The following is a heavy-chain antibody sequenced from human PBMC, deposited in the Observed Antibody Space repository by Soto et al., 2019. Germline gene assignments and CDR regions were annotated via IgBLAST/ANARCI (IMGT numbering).Heavy chain of an antibody. D-gene: IGHD1-26*01. CDR3: ARGRSGLNAESFDY. CDR2: MFYSGST. V-gene: IGHV4-31*03. J-gene: IGHJ4*02. CDR1: GGSISSGAHY. Sequence: QVQLQESGPGLVKPSQTLSLTCTVSGGSISSGAHYWSWIRQHPGKGLEGIGYMFYSGSTYYNPSLKSRLSISVDTSKNQFSLKLSSVTAADTAVYYCARGRSGLNAESFDYWGQGTLVTVSS.